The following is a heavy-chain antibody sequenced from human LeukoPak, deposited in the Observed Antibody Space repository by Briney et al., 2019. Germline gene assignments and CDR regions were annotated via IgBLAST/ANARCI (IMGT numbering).Heavy chain of an antibody. J-gene: IGHJ3*02. D-gene: IGHD2-2*02. CDR3: ARIVVPAAIHGAFDI. CDR2: IYPGDSDT. CDR1: GYSFTSYW. V-gene: IGHV5-51*01. Sequence: GESLKISCKGSGYSFTSYWIGWVRQMPGKGLEWMGIIYPGDSDTRYSPSFQGQVTISADKSISTAYLQWSSLKASDTAMYYCARIVVPAAIHGAFDIWGQGTMVTVSS.